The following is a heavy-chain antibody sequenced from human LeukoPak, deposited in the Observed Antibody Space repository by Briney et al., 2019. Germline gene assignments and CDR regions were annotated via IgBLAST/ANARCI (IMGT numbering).Heavy chain of an antibody. CDR2: IFYSGST. Sequence: PSETLSLTCTVSGGSISTSNYYWGWIRQPPGKGLEWIGNIFYSGSTYYGPSLKSRLTISVDTSKNQFSLKLSSVTAADTAVYYCTRGSIAYYYMDVWGKGTTVTISS. CDR3: TRGSIAYYYMDV. D-gene: IGHD3-22*01. CDR1: GGSISTSNYY. J-gene: IGHJ6*03. V-gene: IGHV4-39*07.